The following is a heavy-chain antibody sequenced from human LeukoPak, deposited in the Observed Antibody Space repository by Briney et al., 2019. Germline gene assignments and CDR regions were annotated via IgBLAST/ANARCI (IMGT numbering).Heavy chain of an antibody. CDR2: ISYDGIIE. CDR3: SKDISTGCSIKYFFDG. Sequence: PGRALRLSCAPSVFGFSSFAMHWVRQAPGKGLEWVSLISYDGIIEDYSHSAKGRFTISRDNFKNTLFLHMNILIYEDRAGFYCSKDISTGCSIKYFFDGWGQPTLVTASS. CDR1: VFGFSSFA. J-gene: IGHJ4*02. D-gene: IGHD3-10*02. V-gene: IGHV3-30*04.